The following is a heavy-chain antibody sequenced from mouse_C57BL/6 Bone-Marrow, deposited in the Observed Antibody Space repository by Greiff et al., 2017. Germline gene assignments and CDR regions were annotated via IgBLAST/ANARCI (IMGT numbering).Heavy chain of an antibody. V-gene: IGHV5-17*01. CDR1: GFTFSDYG. CDR3: ARQDGYPYSFGY. CDR2: ISSGSSTI. D-gene: IGHD2-3*01. Sequence: DVKLVESGGGLVKPGGSLKLSCAASGFTFSDYGMHWVRQAPEKGLEWVAYISSGSSTIYYADTVKGRFTISRDNAKNTLFLQMTSLRSEDTAMYYGARQDGYPYSFGYWGQGTTLTVSS. J-gene: IGHJ2*01.